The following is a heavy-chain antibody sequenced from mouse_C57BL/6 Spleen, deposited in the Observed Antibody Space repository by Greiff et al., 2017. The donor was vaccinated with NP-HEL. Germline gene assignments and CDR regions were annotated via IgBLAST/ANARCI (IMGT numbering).Heavy chain of an antibody. D-gene: IGHD2-3*01. CDR2: IHPNSGST. V-gene: IGHV1-64*01. CDR1: GYTFTSYW. CDR3: AIGEDGSYFDY. Sequence: VQLQQSGAELVKPGASVKLSCKASGYTFTSYWMHWVKQRPGQGLEWIGMIHPNSGSTNYNEKFKSKATLTVDKSSSTAYMQLSSLTSEDSAVYYCAIGEDGSYFDYWGQGTTLTVSS. J-gene: IGHJ2*01.